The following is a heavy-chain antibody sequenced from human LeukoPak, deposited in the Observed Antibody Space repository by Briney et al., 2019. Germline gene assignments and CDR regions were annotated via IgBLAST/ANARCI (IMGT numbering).Heavy chain of an antibody. CDR2: IGGGGNSI. Sequence: GGSLRLSCAASGFTFSTYELNWVRQAPGKGLEWVSYIGGGGNSIYYADSVKGRFTTSRDNSQNSLYLEMNTLRAEDAAVYYCARQTAPSGGDCFDYWGHGTLVTVSS. J-gene: IGHJ4*01. CDR3: ARQTAPSGGDCFDY. D-gene: IGHD2-21*02. V-gene: IGHV3-48*03. CDR1: GFTFSTYE.